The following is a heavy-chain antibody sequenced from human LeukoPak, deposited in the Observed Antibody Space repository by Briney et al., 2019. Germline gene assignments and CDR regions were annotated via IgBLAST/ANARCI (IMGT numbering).Heavy chain of an antibody. CDR1: GFAFSQFP. V-gene: IGHV3-30*03. Sequence: GGSLRLSCVASGFAFSQFPVHWVRQAPGKRLEWVAFISHDGGNKKYGDSVKGRFTISRDNSKNTVYLQMNSLRPEDTALYYCARGGDMAARQYNWFDPWGQGTLVTVSS. J-gene: IGHJ5*02. CDR3: ARGGDMAARQYNWFDP. CDR2: ISHDGGNK. D-gene: IGHD6-6*01.